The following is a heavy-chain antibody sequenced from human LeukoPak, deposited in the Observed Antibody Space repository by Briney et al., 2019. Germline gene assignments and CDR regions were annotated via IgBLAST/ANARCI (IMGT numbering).Heavy chain of an antibody. J-gene: IGHJ4*02. D-gene: IGHD1-7*01. CDR3: TRGYRSGTINPFFDY. CDR1: GFTFSSYS. CDR2: ISSSSSYI. Sequence: KPGGSLRLSCAASGFTFSSYSMNWVRQAPGKGLEWVSSISSSSSYIYYADSVKGRFTISRDNAKNSLYLQMSSLKTEDTAVYYCTRGYRSGTINPFFDYWGQGILVAVSS. V-gene: IGHV3-21*03.